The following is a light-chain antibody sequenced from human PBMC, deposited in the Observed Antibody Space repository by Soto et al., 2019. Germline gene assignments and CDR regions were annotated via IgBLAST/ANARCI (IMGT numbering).Light chain of an antibody. V-gene: IGLV2-8*01. CDR2: EVS. Sequence: QSALTQPPSASGSPGQSVTISCTGTSIDVGGYNYVSWYQQYPGKAPKLMIYEVSKRPSGVPDRFSGSKSGNTASLTVSGLQAEDEADYYCSSYAGINSVFGGGTKLTVL. CDR1: SIDVGGYNY. CDR3: SSYAGINSV. J-gene: IGLJ2*01.